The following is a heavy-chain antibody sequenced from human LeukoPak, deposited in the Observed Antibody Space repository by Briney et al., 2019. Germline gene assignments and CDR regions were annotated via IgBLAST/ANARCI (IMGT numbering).Heavy chain of an antibody. D-gene: IGHD2-8*02. Sequence: PGGSLRLSCVPSGFSFRSYGMHWVRQAPGKGLEWVALISPDGTDKYFTDSVRGRFTISRDNSRSTLFLQMNSLRVDDTAVYYCAAGITWSDYWGQGTLVTVSP. CDR2: ISPDGTDK. CDR3: AAGITWSDY. CDR1: GFSFRSYG. J-gene: IGHJ4*02. V-gene: IGHV3-33*01.